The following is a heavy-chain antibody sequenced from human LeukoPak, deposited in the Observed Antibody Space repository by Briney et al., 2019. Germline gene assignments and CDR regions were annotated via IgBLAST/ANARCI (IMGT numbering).Heavy chain of an antibody. CDR2: ISAYNGNT. CDR1: GYTFTSYG. D-gene: IGHD4-17*01. V-gene: IGHV1-18*01. CDR3: ARGLTTVTTGYHAFDI. Sequence: ASVKVSCKASGYTFTSYGISWVRQAPGQGLEWMGWISAYNGNTNYAQNLQGRVTMTTDTSTSTAYMERRSLRSDDTAVYYCARGLTTVTTGYHAFDIWGQGTMVTVSS. J-gene: IGHJ3*02.